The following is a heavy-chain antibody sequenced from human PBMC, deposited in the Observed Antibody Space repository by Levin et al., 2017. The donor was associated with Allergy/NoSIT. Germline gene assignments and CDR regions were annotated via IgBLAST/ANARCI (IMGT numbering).Heavy chain of an antibody. CDR1: GFTFSSYA. D-gene: IGHD4-17*01. CDR2: IWFDEDNT. CDR3: ARDPYGEHGFDI. V-gene: IGHV3-33*01. J-gene: IGHJ3*02. Sequence: LSLTCAASGFTFSSYAMHWVRQAPGKGLEWVAVIWFDEDNTNYGDSVKGRFTISRDDSKNTLYLQMNSLRAEDTAVYYCARDPYGEHGFDIWGQGTRVTVSS.